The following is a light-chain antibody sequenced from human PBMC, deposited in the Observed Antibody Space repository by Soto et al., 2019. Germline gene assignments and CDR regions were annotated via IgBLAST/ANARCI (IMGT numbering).Light chain of an antibody. CDR2: EGN. J-gene: IGLJ1*01. Sequence: QSALTQPASVSGSPGQSITISCTGTSSDVGSYNLVSWYQQHPGKAPKLIIYEGNQRPSGVSDRFSGANSGDTPSLTISGLQADDEADYYCCSYAGRSPWDVFGTGTQLTVL. CDR1: SSDVGSYNL. CDR3: CSYAGRSPWDV. V-gene: IGLV2-23*01.